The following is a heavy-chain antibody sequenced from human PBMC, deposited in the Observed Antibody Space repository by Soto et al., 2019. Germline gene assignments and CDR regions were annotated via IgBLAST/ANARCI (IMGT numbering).Heavy chain of an antibody. D-gene: IGHD2-15*01. CDR3: ARGHLGITTTGTWYDFDY. J-gene: IGHJ4*02. V-gene: IGHV4-59*01. Sequence: SETLSLTCTVSGDSISSYYWTWIRQPPGKGLEYIGYIYYSGRTYYNPSLKSRVTISVDTSKNQFSLKLSSVTAADTAVYYCARGHLGITTTGTWYDFDYWGQGTLVTVSS. CDR2: IYYSGRT. CDR1: GDSISSYY.